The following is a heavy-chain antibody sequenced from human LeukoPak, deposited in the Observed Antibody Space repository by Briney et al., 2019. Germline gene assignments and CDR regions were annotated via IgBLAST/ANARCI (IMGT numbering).Heavy chain of an antibody. CDR3: AKSGTYYGSGFDAFDI. CDR1: GFTFSSYA. CDR2: ISGSGGST. J-gene: IGHJ3*02. Sequence: GGSLRLSCAASGFTFSSYAMSWVRQAPGKGLEWVSAISGSGGSTYYADSVKGRFTISRDNSKNTLYLQMNSLRAEDTAVYYCAKSGTYYGSGFDAFDIWGQGTMVTVSS. D-gene: IGHD3-10*01. V-gene: IGHV3-23*01.